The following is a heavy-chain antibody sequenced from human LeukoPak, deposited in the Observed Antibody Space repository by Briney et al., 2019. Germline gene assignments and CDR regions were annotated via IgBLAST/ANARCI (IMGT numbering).Heavy chain of an antibody. D-gene: IGHD1-1*01. J-gene: IGHJ4*02. Sequence: GSVKVSCTASDYTFTSYGISWVRQAPGQGLEWMGWISPYNGHTNYAQKLQGRVTMTTDTSTSTAYMELRSLRSDDTAVYYCARVKLEPGDYWGQGTLVTVSS. CDR3: ARVKLEPGDY. CDR2: ISPYNGHT. V-gene: IGHV1-18*01. CDR1: DYTFTSYG.